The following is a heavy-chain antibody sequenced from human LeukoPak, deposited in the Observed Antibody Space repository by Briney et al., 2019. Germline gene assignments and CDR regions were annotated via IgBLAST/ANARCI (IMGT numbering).Heavy chain of an antibody. V-gene: IGHV3-74*01. CDR2: INTDGSIT. D-gene: IGHD3-3*01. J-gene: IGHJ4*02. Sequence: AGGSLRLSCVASGFTFSNYWMHWVPQAPGKGLVWVSIINTDGSITRYADSVKGRFTISRDNAKNTLDLEMTSLRAEDTAVYYCVRDITRHMDWWGQGTLVTVSS. CDR1: GFTFSNYW. CDR3: VRDITRHMDW.